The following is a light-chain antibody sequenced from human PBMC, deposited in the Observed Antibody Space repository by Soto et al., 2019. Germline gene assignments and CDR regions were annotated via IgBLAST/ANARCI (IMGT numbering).Light chain of an antibody. CDR3: SSYTSSSTWV. CDR2: EVT. CDR1: SSNVGRYNY. J-gene: IGLJ3*02. Sequence: QSALTQPASVSGSPGQSITISCTGTSSNVGRYNYVSWYQQHPGKAPKLMIYEVTNRPSGVSNRFSGSKSGNTASLTISGLQAEDEADYYCSSYTSSSTWVFGGGTKLTV. V-gene: IGLV2-14*01.